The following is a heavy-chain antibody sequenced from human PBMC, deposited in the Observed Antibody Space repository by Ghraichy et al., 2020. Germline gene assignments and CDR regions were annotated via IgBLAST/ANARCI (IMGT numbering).Heavy chain of an antibody. J-gene: IGHJ4*02. CDR2: INPNSGGT. CDR3: ARESRLVERVFDY. CDR1: GYTFTGYY. D-gene: IGHD5-24*01. V-gene: IGHV1-2*04. Sequence: ASVKVSCKASGYTFTGYYMHWVRQAPGQGLEWMGWINPNSGGTNYAQKFQGWVTMTRDTSISTAYMELSRLRSDDTAVYYCARESRLVERVFDYWGQGTLVTVSS.